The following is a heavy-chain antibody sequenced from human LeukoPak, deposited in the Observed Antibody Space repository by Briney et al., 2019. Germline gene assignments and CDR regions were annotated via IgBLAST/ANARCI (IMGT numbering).Heavy chain of an antibody. CDR1: GIIVSTNY. Sequence: GGSLRLSCAASGIIVSTNYLSWVRQAPGKGLEWASAIYRGGTPYYTDSVKGRFTISRDNSKNTMYLQMNSLRAEDTAVYYCVTQVDATTIFDYWGQGTLVTVSS. D-gene: IGHD5-24*01. J-gene: IGHJ4*02. V-gene: IGHV3-66*02. CDR3: VTQVDATTIFDY. CDR2: IYRGGTP.